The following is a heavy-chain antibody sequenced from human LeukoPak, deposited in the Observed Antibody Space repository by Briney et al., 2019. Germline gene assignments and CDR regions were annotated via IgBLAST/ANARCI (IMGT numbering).Heavy chain of an antibody. Sequence: GGSLRLSCAASGFTFSSYEMNWVRQAPGKGLEWVSYISSSGSTIYYADSVKGRFTISRDNAKNSLYLQMNSLRAEDTALYCCAKGRITMVRGSPSAFDYWGQGTLVTVSS. CDR3: AKGRITMVRGSPSAFDY. CDR2: ISSSGSTI. V-gene: IGHV3-48*03. J-gene: IGHJ4*02. CDR1: GFTFSSYE. D-gene: IGHD3-10*01.